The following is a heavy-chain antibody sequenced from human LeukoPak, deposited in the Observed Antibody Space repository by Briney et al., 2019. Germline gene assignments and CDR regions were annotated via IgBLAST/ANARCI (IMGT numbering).Heavy chain of an antibody. D-gene: IGHD1-26*01. CDR1: GDSIGTSIYY. J-gene: IGHJ4*02. CDR2: IYYTGTT. V-gene: IGHV4-39*07. Sequence: SETLSLTCSVSGDSIGTSIYYWGWIRQAPGQGLEWIGSIYYTGTTNYNPSLESRVTISVDTSKNQFSLKLSSVTAADTAVYYCAKDPWDSGSGYYFDYWGQGTLVTVSS. CDR3: AKDPWDSGSGYYFDY.